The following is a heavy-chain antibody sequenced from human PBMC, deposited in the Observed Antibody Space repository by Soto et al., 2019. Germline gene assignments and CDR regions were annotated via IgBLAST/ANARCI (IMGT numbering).Heavy chain of an antibody. D-gene: IGHD6-13*01. CDR1: GLTFSSYW. J-gene: IGHJ4*02. CDR2: INTDGHTT. Sequence: EVQLVESGGGLVQPGGSLRLSCAASGLTFSSYWMHWVRQDPGKGLVWVSHINTDGHTTRYADSVKGRFTISRDNAKNTVYLQMNSLRAEGTAVYYCARDVGYRYHTAAVDYWGQGTLVTVSS. CDR3: ARDVGYRYHTAAVDY. V-gene: IGHV3-74*01.